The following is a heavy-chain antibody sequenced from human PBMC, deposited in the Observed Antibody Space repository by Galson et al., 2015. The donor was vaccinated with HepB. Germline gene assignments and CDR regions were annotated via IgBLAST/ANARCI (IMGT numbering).Heavy chain of an antibody. J-gene: IGHJ4*02. CDR1: GFTFSSYA. CDR3: ARGVTSKSPLDYGDYAFDY. CDR2: ISYDGSNK. D-gene: IGHD4-17*01. V-gene: IGHV3-30-3*01. Sequence: SLRLSCAASGFTFSSYAMHWVRQAPGKGLEWVAVISYDGSNKYYADSVKGRFTISRDNSKNTLYLQMNSLRAEDTAVYYCARGVTSKSPLDYGDYAFDYWGQGTLVTVSS.